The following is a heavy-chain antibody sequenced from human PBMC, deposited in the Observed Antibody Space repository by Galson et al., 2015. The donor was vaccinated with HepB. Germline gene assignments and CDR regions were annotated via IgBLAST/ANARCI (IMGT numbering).Heavy chain of an antibody. V-gene: IGHV3-30*04. CDR2: ISYDGSNK. J-gene: IGHJ4*02. D-gene: IGHD3-10*01. CDR3: ARDPYMVRGVLDY. Sequence: SLRLSCAASGFTFSSYAMHWVRQAPGKGLEWVAVISYDGSNKYYADSVKGRFTISRDNSKNTLYLQMNSLRAEDTAVYYCARDPYMVRGVLDYWGQGTLVTVSS. CDR1: GFTFSSYA.